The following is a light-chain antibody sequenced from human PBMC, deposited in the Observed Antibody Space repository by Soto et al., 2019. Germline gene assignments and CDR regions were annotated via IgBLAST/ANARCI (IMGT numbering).Light chain of an antibody. J-gene: IGLJ2*01. CDR3: AAWDDSLSGHVV. Sequence: QSVLTQPPSASGTPGQRVTISCSGSSSNIGTNYVYWYQQLPGTAPKLLISRNNQRPSGVPDRFSGSKSGTSASLAISGLRSQDEADYYCAAWDDSLSGHVVFGGWTKLTVL. CDR1: SSNIGTNY. V-gene: IGLV1-47*01. CDR2: RNN.